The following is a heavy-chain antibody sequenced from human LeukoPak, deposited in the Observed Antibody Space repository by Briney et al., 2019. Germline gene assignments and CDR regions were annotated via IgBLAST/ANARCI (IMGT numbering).Heavy chain of an antibody. V-gene: IGHV1-18*01. D-gene: IGHD1-26*01. J-gene: IGHJ4*02. Sequence: ASVKVSCKASGYTFTSYGISWVRQAPGQGLEWMGWISAYNGNTDYAQKLQGRVTMTTDTSTSTAYMELRSLRSDDTAVYYCARDPSGSYYSLGLGGYFDYWGQGTLVTVSS. CDR1: GYTFTSYG. CDR3: ARDPSGSYYSLGLGGYFDY. CDR2: ISAYNGNT.